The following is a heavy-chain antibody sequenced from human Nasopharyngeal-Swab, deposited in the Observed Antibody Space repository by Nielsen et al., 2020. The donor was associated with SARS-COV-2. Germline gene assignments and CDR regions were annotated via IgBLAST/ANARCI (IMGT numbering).Heavy chain of an antibody. Sequence: GKSLKISCAASGFTFSSYGMHWVRQAPGKGLEWVAVISYDGNYKYYADSVQGRFTISRDNSKNTLFLQMNSLRAEDTAVYYCAKGRVTIFGVVIIDYYYYMDVWGKGTTVTVSS. CDR1: GFTFSSYG. D-gene: IGHD3-3*01. CDR2: ISYDGNYK. CDR3: AKGRVTIFGVVIIDYYYYMDV. V-gene: IGHV3-30*18. J-gene: IGHJ6*03.